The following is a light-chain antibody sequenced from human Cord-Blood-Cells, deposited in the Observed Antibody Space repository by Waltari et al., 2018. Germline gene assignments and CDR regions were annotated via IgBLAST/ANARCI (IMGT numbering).Light chain of an antibody. J-gene: IGKJ1*01. CDR2: KAS. Sequence: DIQMSQSPSTLSASVGDRVTITCRASQSISSWLAWYQQKQGKAPKFLIYKASSLESGGPSRFSVRGSGTEFTLTINSLQADDLATYYCQQYNSYWTFGQGTKVEIK. V-gene: IGKV1-5*03. CDR3: QQYNSYWT. CDR1: QSISSW.